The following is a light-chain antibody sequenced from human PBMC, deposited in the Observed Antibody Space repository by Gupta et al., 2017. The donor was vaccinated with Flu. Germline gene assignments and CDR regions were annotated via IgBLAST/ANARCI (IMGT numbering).Light chain of an antibody. CDR1: SGHSSYA. CDR3: QTWGTGIRV. Sequence: QLVLPQSPSASASLGPSVKLTCPLRSGHSSYAIAWHQQQPEKGPRYLMKLNSDGSHSKGDGIPDRFSGSSSGAERYLTISSLQSEDEADYYCQTWGTGIRVFGGGTKLTVL. CDR2: LNSDGSH. J-gene: IGLJ2*01. V-gene: IGLV4-69*01.